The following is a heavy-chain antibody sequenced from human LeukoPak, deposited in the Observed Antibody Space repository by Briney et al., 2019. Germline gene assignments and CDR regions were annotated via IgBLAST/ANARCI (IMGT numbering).Heavy chain of an antibody. CDR2: IYYSGST. CDR3: ARKTGAVAGKGWFDP. J-gene: IGHJ5*02. V-gene: IGHV4-59*01. CDR1: GGSISSYY. D-gene: IGHD6-19*01. Sequence: SETLSLTCTVSGGSISSYYWSWIRQPPGKGLEWIGYIYYSGSTNYNPSLKSRVTISVDTSKNQFSLKLSSVTAADTAVYYCARKTGAVAGKGWFDPWGQGTLVTVSS.